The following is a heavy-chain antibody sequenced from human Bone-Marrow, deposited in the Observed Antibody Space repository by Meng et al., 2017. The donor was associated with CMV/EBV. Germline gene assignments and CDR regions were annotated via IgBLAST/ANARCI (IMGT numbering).Heavy chain of an antibody. Sequence: GESLKISCAASGFTFSDYYMNWIRQAPGKGLEWVSYISSSGSTIYYADSVKGRFTISRDNAKNSLYLQMNSLRAEDTAVYYCARERMTYYYGSGSYPWMDVWGQGTTVTVSS. CDR1: GFTFSDYY. CDR3: ARERMTYYYGSGSYPWMDV. D-gene: IGHD3-10*01. J-gene: IGHJ6*02. CDR2: ISSSGSTI. V-gene: IGHV3-11*04.